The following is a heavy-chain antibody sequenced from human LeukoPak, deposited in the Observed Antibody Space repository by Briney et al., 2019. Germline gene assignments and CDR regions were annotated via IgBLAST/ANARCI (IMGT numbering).Heavy chain of an antibody. D-gene: IGHD3-10*01. V-gene: IGHV3-30*02. CDR2: TRNDGNNK. CDR1: GFTFTSHG. Sequence: GGSLRLSCAASGFTFTSHGMHWVRQAPGKGLEWVAFTRNDGNNKYYADSAKGRFTISRDNSKNTLSLQMNSLRTEDTAVYYCARGRPPPDSNVLKWFGEQGFDYWGQGTLVTVSS. CDR3: ARGRPPPDSNVLKWFGEQGFDY. J-gene: IGHJ4*02.